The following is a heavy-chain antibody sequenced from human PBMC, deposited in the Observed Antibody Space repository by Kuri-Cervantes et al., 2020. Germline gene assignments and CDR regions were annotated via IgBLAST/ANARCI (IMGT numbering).Heavy chain of an antibody. CDR2: IYSGGST. Sequence: GESLKISCAASGFTVSSNYMSWVRQAPGKGLERVSVIYSGGSTYYADSVKGRFTISRDNSKNTLYLQMNSLRAEDTAVYYCAREKAYCGGDCYSSGAFDIWGQGTMVTVSS. V-gene: IGHV3-66*01. D-gene: IGHD2-21*02. CDR1: GFTVSSNY. J-gene: IGHJ3*02. CDR3: AREKAYCGGDCYSSGAFDI.